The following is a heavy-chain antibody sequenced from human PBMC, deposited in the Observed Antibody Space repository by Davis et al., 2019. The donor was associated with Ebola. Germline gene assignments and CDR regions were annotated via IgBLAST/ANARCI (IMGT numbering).Heavy chain of an antibody. J-gene: IGHJ6*02. CDR2: ISSSSSTI. CDR3: GRGHYGMDV. V-gene: IGHV3-48*04. CDR1: GFTFSSYS. Sequence: GESLKISCAASGFTFSSYSMNWVRQAPGKGLEWVSYISSSSSTIYYADSVKGRFTISRDNAKNTLYLQMNSLRAEDTAVYYCGRGHYGMDVWGQGTTVTVSS.